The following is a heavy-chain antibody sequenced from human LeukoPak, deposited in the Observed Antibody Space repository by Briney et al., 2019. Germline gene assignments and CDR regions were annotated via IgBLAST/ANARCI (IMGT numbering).Heavy chain of an antibody. CDR1: GFTFSSYG. CDR2: IRYDGSNK. CDR3: AKVRRYYDLYYYYYMDV. V-gene: IGHV3-30*02. J-gene: IGHJ6*03. D-gene: IGHD3-3*01. Sequence: GGSLRLSCAASGFTFSSYGMHWVRQAPGKGLEWVAFIRYDGSNKYYADSVKGRFTISRDNSKNTLYLQMNSLRAEDTAVYYCAKVRRYYDLYYYYYMDVWGKGTTVTVSS.